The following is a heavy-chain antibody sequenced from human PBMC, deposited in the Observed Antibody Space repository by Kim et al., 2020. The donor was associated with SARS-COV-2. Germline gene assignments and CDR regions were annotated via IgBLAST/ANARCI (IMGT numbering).Heavy chain of an antibody. Sequence: GESLKISCKGSGYSFTSYWISWVRQMPGKGLEWMGRIDPSDSYTNYSPSFQGHVTISADKSISTAYLQWSSLKASDTAMYYCARLFLYDSSGPYFDYWGQGTLVTVSS. V-gene: IGHV5-10-1*01. J-gene: IGHJ4*02. D-gene: IGHD3-22*01. CDR2: IDPSDSYT. CDR3: ARLFLYDSSGPYFDY. CDR1: GYSFTSYW.